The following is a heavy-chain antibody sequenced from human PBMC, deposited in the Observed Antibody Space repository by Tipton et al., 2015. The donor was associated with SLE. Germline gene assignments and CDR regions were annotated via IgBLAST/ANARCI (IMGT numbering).Heavy chain of an antibody. Sequence: TLSLTCIVSGGSFIDYYWGWIRQSPGKGLAWIASIYDSGSTYNPSLKNRVTISLDTSKSQFSLRLTPVTAADTAVYDCTGVGSGPGTDYWGQGTLVTFSS. V-gene: IGHV4-59*01. D-gene: IGHD6-13*01. CDR3: TGVGSGPGTDY. CDR1: GGSFIDYY. CDR2: IYDSGST. J-gene: IGHJ4*02.